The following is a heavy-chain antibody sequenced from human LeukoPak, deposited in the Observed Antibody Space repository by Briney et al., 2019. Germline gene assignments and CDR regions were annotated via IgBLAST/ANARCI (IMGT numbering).Heavy chain of an antibody. CDR2: TSSDGTVK. D-gene: IGHD2-2*01. CDR1: GFTFSTYA. J-gene: IGHJ4*01. Sequence: GRSLRLSCAASGFTFSTYAMHWVRQAPGKGLEWVAVTSSDGTVKYYPDSVKGRFTISRDKSKNTLYLQVNSLRPEDTGVYYCARDPVPAAARHFDYWGQGTLVTVSS. CDR3: ARDPVPAAARHFDY. V-gene: IGHV3-30-3*01.